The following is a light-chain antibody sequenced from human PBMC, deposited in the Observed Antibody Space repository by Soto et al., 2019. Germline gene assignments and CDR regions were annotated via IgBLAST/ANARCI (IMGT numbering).Light chain of an antibody. CDR2: EVT. Sequence: QSALTQPASVSGSPGQSITISCTGTSSDVGNYNLVSWYQQHPGKAPKLMIYEVTKRPSGVSNRFSGSKSGNTASLTISGLQAEDEAYYYCCSYAGSSTFVVFGGGTKLTVL. CDR1: SSDVGNYNL. V-gene: IGLV2-23*02. CDR3: CSYAGSSTFVV. J-gene: IGLJ3*02.